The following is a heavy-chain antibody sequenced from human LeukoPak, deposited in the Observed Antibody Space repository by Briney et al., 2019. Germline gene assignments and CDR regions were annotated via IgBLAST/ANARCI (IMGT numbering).Heavy chain of an antibody. CDR1: GYTFSNYG. V-gene: IGHV1-18*01. J-gene: IGHJ6*03. CDR2: KNAYNGNT. CDR3: ARLRHLYHLDV. Sequence: GASVKVSCKASGYTFSNYGISWVRQSPGQGLQWVGRKNAYNGNTNYAKELQGRVTITTDTSTSTAYMELTRLRSDDTAIYYCARLRHLYHLDVWGKGTTVTVSS.